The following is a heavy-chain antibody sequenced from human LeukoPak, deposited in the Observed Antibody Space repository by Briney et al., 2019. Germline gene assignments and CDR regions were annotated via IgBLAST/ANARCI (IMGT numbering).Heavy chain of an antibody. V-gene: IGHV3-23*01. CDR3: AKGIDSSGYYPFDH. D-gene: IGHD3-22*01. CDR1: GFTFSSYA. J-gene: IGHJ4*02. CDR2: ISDTGGGT. Sequence: GGSLRLSCAASGFTFSSYAMNWVRQAPGKGLEWVSAISDTGGGTHYADSVKGRFTISRDNSKDTLYLQMNSLRAEDTAVYYCAKGIDSSGYYPFDHWGQGTLVTVSS.